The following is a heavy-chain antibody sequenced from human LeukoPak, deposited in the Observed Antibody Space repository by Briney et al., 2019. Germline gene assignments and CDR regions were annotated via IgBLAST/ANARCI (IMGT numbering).Heavy chain of an antibody. Sequence: GGSLRLSCAASGFTFSSYWMHWVRQAPGKGLVWVSRINSDGSSTSYADSVKGRFTISRDNAKNTLYLQMNSLRAEDTAVYYCAGEYYYGSGSHEYYYGMDVWGKGTTVTVSS. V-gene: IGHV3-74*01. J-gene: IGHJ6*04. CDR2: INSDGSST. D-gene: IGHD3-10*01. CDR1: GFTFSSYW. CDR3: AGEYYYGSGSHEYYYGMDV.